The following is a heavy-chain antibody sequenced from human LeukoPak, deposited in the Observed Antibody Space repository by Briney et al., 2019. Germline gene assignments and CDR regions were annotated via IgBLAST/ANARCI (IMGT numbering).Heavy chain of an antibody. D-gene: IGHD3-16*01. Sequence: ESGPTLVNPTQTLTLTCTFSGFSLSTSGVGVGWIRQPPGKALEWLALIYWDDGKRYSTSLKSRLTITKDTSKNQVVLTMTNMDPVDTATYYCVHKMGSIFGGLALRAFDYWGQGTLVTVSS. CDR2: IYWDDGK. V-gene: IGHV2-5*02. J-gene: IGHJ4*02. CDR1: GFSLSTSGVG. CDR3: VHKMGSIFGGLALRAFDY.